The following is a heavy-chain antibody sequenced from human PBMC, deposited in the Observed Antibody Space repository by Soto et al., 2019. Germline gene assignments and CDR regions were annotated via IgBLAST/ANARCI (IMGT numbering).Heavy chain of an antibody. V-gene: IGHV3-33*01. J-gene: IGHJ4*02. D-gene: IGHD6-13*01. CDR3: ARDLGSSWYNSLDY. CDR2: IWYEGNNI. Sequence: GGSLRLSCAASGFSFSSYGLHWVRQAPGKGLEWVAVIWYEGNNIDYAGSVKGRFTISRDNSKNTLYLQMSSLRAEDTAVYYCARDLGSSWYNSLDYRGQGTLVTVSS. CDR1: GFSFSSYG.